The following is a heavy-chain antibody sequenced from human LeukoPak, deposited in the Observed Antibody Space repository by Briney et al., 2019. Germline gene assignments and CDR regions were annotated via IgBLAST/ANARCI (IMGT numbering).Heavy chain of an antibody. CDR3: ARDYGYSGFDY. Sequence: GGSLRLSCAASGFTFSSYWMSWVRQAPGKGLEWVSYISSSGSTIYYADSVKGRFTISRDNAKNSLYLQMNSLRAEDTAVYYCARDYGYSGFDYWGQGTLVTVSS. J-gene: IGHJ4*02. CDR1: GFTFSSYW. V-gene: IGHV3-48*04. CDR2: ISSSGSTI. D-gene: IGHD5-18*01.